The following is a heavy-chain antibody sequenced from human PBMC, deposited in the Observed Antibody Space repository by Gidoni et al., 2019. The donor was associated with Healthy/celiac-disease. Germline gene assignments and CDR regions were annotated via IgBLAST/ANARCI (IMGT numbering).Heavy chain of an antibody. Sequence: QVQLQQWGAGLLKPSETLSLTCAVYGGSFSGYYWSWIRQPPGKGLEWIGEINHSASTNYNPSLKSRVTISVDTSKNQFSLKLSSVTAADTAVYYCARKGVLRYFDWSPLYYFDYWGQGTLVTVAS. V-gene: IGHV4-34*01. D-gene: IGHD3-9*01. J-gene: IGHJ4*02. CDR1: GGSFSGYY. CDR2: INHSAST. CDR3: ARKGVLRYFDWSPLYYFDY.